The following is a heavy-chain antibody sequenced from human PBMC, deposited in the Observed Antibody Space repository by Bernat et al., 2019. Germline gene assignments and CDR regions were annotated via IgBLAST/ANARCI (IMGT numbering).Heavy chain of an antibody. CDR3: VKWGRIAAAGGWFDP. CDR2: ISGSADNT. D-gene: IGHD6-13*01. CDR1: GFTFSSYA. V-gene: IGHV3-23*01. J-gene: IGHJ5*02. Sequence: EVQLLESGGGLVQPGGSLSLSCAASGFTFSSYAMSWVRQAPGKGLKWVSAISGSADNTYYAESVKGRFTISRDNSKNTLYLQMNSLRAEDTAVYYGVKWGRIAAAGGWFDPWGQGTLVTVSS.